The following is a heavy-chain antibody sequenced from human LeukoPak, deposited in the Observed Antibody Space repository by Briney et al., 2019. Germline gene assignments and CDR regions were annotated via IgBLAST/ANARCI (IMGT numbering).Heavy chain of an antibody. D-gene: IGHD1-26*01. V-gene: IGHV4-4*07. CDR1: GGSISNYY. J-gene: IGHJ4*02. Sequence: ETLPLTCTVSGGSISNYYWSWTRQPAGKGLEHIGRLYASGSTAYSPSLRSQLTMSLDTSKNQFSLKLTSVTAADTAIYYCARDGAGTFSDYWGQGALVSVSS. CDR2: LYASGST. CDR3: ARDGAGTFSDY.